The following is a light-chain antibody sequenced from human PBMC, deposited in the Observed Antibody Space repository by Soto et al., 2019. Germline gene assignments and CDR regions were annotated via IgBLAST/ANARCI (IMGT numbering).Light chain of an antibody. Sequence: EIVFTQSPGTLSLSPGERATLSCRASQSIRSNYLAWYQQKPGQAPRLLIFDASSRATGIPGKFSGSGSGTDFTLTISRLDPEDFAVYYCQQYASSLTFGGGTKVDIK. J-gene: IGKJ4*01. V-gene: IGKV3-20*01. CDR1: QSIRSNY. CDR2: DAS. CDR3: QQYASSLT.